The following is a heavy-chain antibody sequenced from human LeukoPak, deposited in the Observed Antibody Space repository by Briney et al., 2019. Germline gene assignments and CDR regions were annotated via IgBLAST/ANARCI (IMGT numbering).Heavy chain of an antibody. Sequence: GGSLRLSCAASGFTFDDYAMHWVRQAPGKGLEWVSLISGDGYSTYYADSVKGRFTISRDNSKNSLYLQMSSLRTEDTALYYCAKDEKYYDGSGYYSDYWGQGTLVTVSS. V-gene: IGHV3-43*02. CDR1: GFTFDDYA. J-gene: IGHJ4*02. CDR2: ISGDGYST. CDR3: AKDEKYYDGSGYYSDY. D-gene: IGHD3-22*01.